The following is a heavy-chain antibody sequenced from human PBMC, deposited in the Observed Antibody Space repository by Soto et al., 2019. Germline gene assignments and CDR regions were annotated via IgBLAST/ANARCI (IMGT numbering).Heavy chain of an antibody. J-gene: IGHJ6*03. CDR1: GFTFSSYA. Sequence: EVQLLESGGGLVQPGGSLRLSCAASGFTFSSYAMSWVRQAPGKGLEWVSAISGSGGSTYYADSGKGQFTISRDNSKNTLDLEMSSLRAADTAIYYCAKGGDPEYYYYYYRDVWGKGNTVTVSS. CDR3: AKGGDPEYYYYYYRDV. V-gene: IGHV3-23*01. CDR2: ISGSGGST. D-gene: IGHD3-16*01.